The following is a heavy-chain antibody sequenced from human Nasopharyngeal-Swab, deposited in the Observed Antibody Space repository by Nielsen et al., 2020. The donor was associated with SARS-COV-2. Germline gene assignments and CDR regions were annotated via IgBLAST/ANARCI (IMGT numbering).Heavy chain of an antibody. CDR3: ARGLTTVTTWGGY. CDR2: INTNTGNP. J-gene: IGHJ4*02. CDR1: GCTFTSYA. D-gene: IGHD4-17*01. V-gene: IGHV7-4-1*02. Sequence: ASVKASCKASGCTFTSYAMNWVRQAPGQGLEWMGWINTNTGNPTYAQGFTGRFVFSLDTSVSTAYLQISSLKAEDTAVYYCARGLTTVTTWGGYWGQGTLVTVSS.